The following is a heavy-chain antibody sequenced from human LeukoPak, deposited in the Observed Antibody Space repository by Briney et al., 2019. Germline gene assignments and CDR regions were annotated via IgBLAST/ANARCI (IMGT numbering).Heavy chain of an antibody. D-gene: IGHD3-3*01. J-gene: IGHJ4*02. CDR1: GGSISSSNW. V-gene: IGHV4-4*02. CDR2: IYHSGST. CDR3: AKEGRFLEWLPLWDY. Sequence: SETLSLTCAVSGGSISSSNWWSWVRQPPGKGLEWIGEIYHSGSTNYNPSLKSRVTISVDKSKNQFSLKLSSVTAADTAVYYCAKEGRFLEWLPLWDYWGQGTLVTVSS.